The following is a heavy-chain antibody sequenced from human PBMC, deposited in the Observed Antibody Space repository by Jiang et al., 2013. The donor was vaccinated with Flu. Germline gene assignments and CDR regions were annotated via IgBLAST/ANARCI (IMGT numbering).Heavy chain of an antibody. J-gene: IGHJ4*02. V-gene: IGHV4-39*01. D-gene: IGHD3-3*01. Sequence: PGLVKPSETLSLTCTVSGGSISSSNYYWGWIRQPPEKGLEWIGIIYYSGSTYYNPSLKSRVTISVDTSKNQFSMKLTSMTATDTAVYYCARASTVFGHFAYWGQGVLVTVSS. CDR3: ARASTVFGHFAY. CDR1: GGSISSSNYY. CDR2: IYYSGST.